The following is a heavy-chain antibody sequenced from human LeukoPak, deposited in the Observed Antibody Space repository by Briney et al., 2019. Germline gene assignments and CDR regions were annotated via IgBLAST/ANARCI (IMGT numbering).Heavy chain of an antibody. J-gene: IGHJ4*02. CDR3: TRVGVYDSSGYYPYYFDY. CDR2: IRSKAYGGTT. V-gene: IGHV3-49*04. CDR1: GFTFGDYA. Sequence: GGSLRLSCTASGFTFGDYAMSWVRQAPGKGLEWVGFIRSKAYGGTTEYAASVKSRFTISRDDSKSIAYLQMNSLKTEDTAVYYCTRVGVYDSSGYYPYYFDYWGQGTLVTVSS. D-gene: IGHD3-22*01.